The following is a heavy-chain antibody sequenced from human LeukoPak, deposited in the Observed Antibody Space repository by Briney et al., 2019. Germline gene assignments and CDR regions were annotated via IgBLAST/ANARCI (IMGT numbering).Heavy chain of an antibody. CDR3: ARGRSNYYGMDV. CDR1: NGSINSYY. D-gene: IGHD1-26*01. Sequence: SETLSLTCSVSNGSINSYYWNWIRRPPGKGLEWIGYIYYNGNTNYSPSLKSRVTMSVDTSKNLFSLKVSSVTAADTAVYYCARGRSNYYGMDVWGQGTTVTVSS. J-gene: IGHJ6*02. V-gene: IGHV4-59*01. CDR2: IYYNGNT.